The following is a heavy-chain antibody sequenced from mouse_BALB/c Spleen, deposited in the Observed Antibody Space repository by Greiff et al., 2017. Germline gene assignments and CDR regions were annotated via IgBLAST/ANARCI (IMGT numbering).Heavy chain of an antibody. CDR1: GYTFSSYW. D-gene: IGHD1-3*01. Sequence: QVHLKESGAELMKPGASVKISCKATGYTFSSYWIAWVKQRPGHGLEWIGAIVPGSGSTNYNEKFKGKDTFTADTSSNKDYMQISSLTSEDSAVYYCARDNVFDYWGQGTTLTVSA. CDR2: IVPGSGST. J-gene: IGHJ2*01. V-gene: IGHV1-9*01. CDR3: ARDNVFDY.